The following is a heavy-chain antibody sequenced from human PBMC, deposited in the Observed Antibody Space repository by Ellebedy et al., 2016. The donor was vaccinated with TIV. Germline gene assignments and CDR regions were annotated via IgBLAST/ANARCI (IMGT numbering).Heavy chain of an antibody. CDR2: INEDGTKK. V-gene: IGHV3-7*01. D-gene: IGHD4-17*01. Sequence: GGSLRLSCAVSGFSFRSYWMSWVRQAPGKGLEWVANINEDGTKKHYVDSVKGRFTISRDNAGNSLYLQMNSLGAEDTAVYYCARAIYGASYLWGRGTLVTVSS. CDR3: ARAIYGASYL. CDR1: GFSFRSYW. J-gene: IGHJ2*01.